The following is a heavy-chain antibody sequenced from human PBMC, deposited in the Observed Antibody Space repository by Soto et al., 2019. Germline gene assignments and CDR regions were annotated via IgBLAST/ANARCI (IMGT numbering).Heavy chain of an antibody. CDR2: INPNSGGT. D-gene: IGHD5-18*01. Sequence: ASVKVSCKASGYTFTGYYMHWVRQAPGQGLEWMGWINPNSGGTNYAQKFQGWVTMTRDTSISTAYMELSRLRSDDTAVYYCAREVGAGYSYGYEYFDYWGQGTLVTAPQ. J-gene: IGHJ4*02. CDR1: GYTFTGYY. CDR3: AREVGAGYSYGYEYFDY. V-gene: IGHV1-2*04.